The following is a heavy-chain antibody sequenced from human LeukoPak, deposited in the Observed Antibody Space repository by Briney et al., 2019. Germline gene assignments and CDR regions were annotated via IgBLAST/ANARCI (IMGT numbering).Heavy chain of an antibody. J-gene: IGHJ6*02. CDR2: ISYDGDRI. Sequence: GRSLRLSCAASGFTFSTYAMHWVRQAPGKGLEWVAVISYDGDRIYYADSVKGRFTISRDSSKNTLSLQMNSLSIEDMAIYYCARDKGVSPTDFYYHGMDVWGRGTTVTVSS. D-gene: IGHD2/OR15-2a*01. CDR1: GFTFSTYA. V-gene: IGHV3-30-3*01. CDR3: ARDKGVSPTDFYYHGMDV.